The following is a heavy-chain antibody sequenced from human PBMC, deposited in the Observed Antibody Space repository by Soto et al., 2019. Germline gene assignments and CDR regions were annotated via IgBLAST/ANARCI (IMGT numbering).Heavy chain of an antibody. J-gene: IGHJ6*02. Sequence: GGSLRLSCAASGFTVSSNYMSWVRQAPGKGLEWVSVIYSGGSTYYADSVKGRFTISRDNSKNTLYLQMNSLRAEDTAVYYCARDTLGYCTNGVCYYYYGMDVCGQGTTVTVSS. V-gene: IGHV3-53*01. CDR2: IYSGGST. D-gene: IGHD2-8*01. CDR1: GFTVSSNY. CDR3: ARDTLGYCTNGVCYYYYGMDV.